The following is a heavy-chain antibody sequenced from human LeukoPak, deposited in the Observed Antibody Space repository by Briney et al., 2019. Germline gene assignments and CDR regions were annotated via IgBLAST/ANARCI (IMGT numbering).Heavy chain of an antibody. CDR2: IYPGDSDT. CDR1: GYSFTSYW. V-gene: IGHV5-51*01. J-gene: IGHJ5*02. D-gene: IGHD2-2*01. Sequence: GESLKISCKGSGYSFTSYWIGWVRQMPGKGLEWMGIIYPGDSDTRYSPSFQGQVTISADKSISTAYLQWSSLKASDTAMYYCARQERYCSSTSCLNWFDPWGQGTLVTASS. CDR3: ARQERYCSSTSCLNWFDP.